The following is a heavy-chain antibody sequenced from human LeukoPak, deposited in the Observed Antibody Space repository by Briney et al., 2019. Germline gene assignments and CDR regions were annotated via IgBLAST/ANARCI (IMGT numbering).Heavy chain of an antibody. Sequence: GGSLRLSCAASGFTFSSYAMSWVRQAPGKGLEWVSVIYSGGNIYYIDSVKGRFTISRDTSKNTLYLQMNSLRAEDTAVYYCASRHCSGGGCYFAGADPFDYWGQGTLVTVSS. CDR3: ASRHCSGGGCYFAGADPFDY. J-gene: IGHJ4*02. V-gene: IGHV3-23*03. CDR2: IYSGGNI. CDR1: GFTFSSYA. D-gene: IGHD2-15*01.